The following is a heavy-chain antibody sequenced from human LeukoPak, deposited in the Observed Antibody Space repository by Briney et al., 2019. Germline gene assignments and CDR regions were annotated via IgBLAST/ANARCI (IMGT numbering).Heavy chain of an antibody. J-gene: IGHJ4*02. CDR1: GFTFKNYA. V-gene: IGHV3-23*01. CDR2: ISGTDDNT. Sequence: QPGGSLRLSCAASGFTFKNYAMTWVRQAPGKGLEWVSTISGTDDNTYYADSVKGRFTISRDISKNTLYLQMNTLRADDTAVYYCANDFDHWGQGTLVTVSS. CDR3: ANDFDH.